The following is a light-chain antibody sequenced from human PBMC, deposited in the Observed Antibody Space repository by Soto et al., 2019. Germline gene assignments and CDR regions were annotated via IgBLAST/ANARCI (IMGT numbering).Light chain of an antibody. CDR1: QSVNTF. CDR3: QQRAKWPLT. Sequence: EIELTQSPVTLSLSPGEGATLSCRASQSVNTFLAWYQQKPGQTPRLLIYDTSNRATGIPARFSGSGSETDFTLTISSLEPEDFAIYYCQQRAKWPLTFGGGTKVDIK. CDR2: DTS. J-gene: IGKJ4*01. V-gene: IGKV3-11*01.